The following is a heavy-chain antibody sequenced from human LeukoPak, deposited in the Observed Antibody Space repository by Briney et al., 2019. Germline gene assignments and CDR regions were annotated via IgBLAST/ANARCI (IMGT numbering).Heavy chain of an antibody. V-gene: IGHV1-2*02. CDR2: INPNSGGT. CDR3: ARTRGYYYYGMDV. Sequence: ASVKVSCKASGYTFTGYYMHWVRQAPRQGLEWMGWINPNSGGTNYAQKFQGRVTMTRDTSISTAYMELSRLRSDDTAVYYCARTRGYYYYGMDVWGQGTTVTVSS. CDR1: GYTFTGYY. J-gene: IGHJ6*02.